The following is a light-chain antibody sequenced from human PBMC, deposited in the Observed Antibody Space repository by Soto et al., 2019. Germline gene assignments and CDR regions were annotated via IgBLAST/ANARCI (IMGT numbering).Light chain of an antibody. CDR1: SSNIGNNA. Sequence: QPVLTQPPSVSEAPRQRVTISCSGSSSNIGNNAVNWYQQLPGKAPKLLIHYDDRVPSGVSYRFSGSKSGTSASLAISGLQSEDEADYYCAAWDDIRNVLVFGGGTKLTVL. J-gene: IGLJ3*02. V-gene: IGLV1-36*01. CDR3: AAWDDIRNVLV. CDR2: YDD.